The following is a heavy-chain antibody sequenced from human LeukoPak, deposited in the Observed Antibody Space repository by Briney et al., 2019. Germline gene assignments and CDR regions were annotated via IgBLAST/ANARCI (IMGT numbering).Heavy chain of an antibody. CDR2: FDPEDGET. D-gene: IGHD3-16*01. Sequence: ASVKVSCKVSGYTLTELSMHWVRQAPGKGLEWMGGFDPEDGETIYAQKFQGRVTMAEDTSTDTAYMELSSLRSEDTAVYYCATAEEIGDYYYGMDVWGQGTTVTVSS. CDR1: GYTLTELS. V-gene: IGHV1-24*01. CDR3: ATAEEIGDYYYGMDV. J-gene: IGHJ6*02.